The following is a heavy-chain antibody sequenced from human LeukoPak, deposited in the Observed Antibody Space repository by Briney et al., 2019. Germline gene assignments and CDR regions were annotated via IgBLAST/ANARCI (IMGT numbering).Heavy chain of an antibody. CDR1: GGSISSYY. CDR3: ATSGGYSSAIFDY. D-gene: IGHD6-19*01. V-gene: IGHV4-59*08. Sequence: SETLSLTCTVSGGSISSYYWSWIRQPPGKGLEWIGYIYYSGSTNYNPSLKSRVTISVDTSKNQFSLKLSSVTAADTAVYYCATSGGYSSAIFDYWGQGTLVTVSS. J-gene: IGHJ4*02. CDR2: IYYSGST.